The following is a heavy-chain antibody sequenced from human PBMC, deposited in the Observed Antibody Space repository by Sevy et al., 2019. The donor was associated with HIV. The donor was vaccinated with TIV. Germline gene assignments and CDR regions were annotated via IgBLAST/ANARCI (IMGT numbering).Heavy chain of an antibody. CDR3: ARLNYYESTGHPVGFDY. J-gene: IGHJ4*02. CDR1: GGSISSGGYY. V-gene: IGHV4-31*03. D-gene: IGHD3-22*01. CDR2: IYYSGST. Sequence: SETLSLTCTVSGGSISSGGYYWSWIRQHPGKGLEWIGYIYYSGSTYYNPSLKSRVNIPLDTSKNQFSLKLSSVTAADTAVYYCARLNYYESTGHPVGFDYWGQGTLVTVSS.